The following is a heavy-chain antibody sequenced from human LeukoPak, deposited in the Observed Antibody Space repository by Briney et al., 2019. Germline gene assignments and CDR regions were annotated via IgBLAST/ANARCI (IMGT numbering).Heavy chain of an antibody. V-gene: IGHV4-31*11. J-gene: IGHJ5*02. CDR3: ARGEAYYYDSSGYTSWFDP. Sequence: SQTLSLTCAVSGGSISSGGYSWSCIHQHPGKCLELIGYIHYSGSTFYNPSLRSRVIISVDTSKNQFSLKLSSVTAADTAVYYCARGEAYYYDSSGYTSWFDPWGQGTLVTVSS. CDR1: GGSISSGGYS. CDR2: IHYSGST. D-gene: IGHD3-22*01.